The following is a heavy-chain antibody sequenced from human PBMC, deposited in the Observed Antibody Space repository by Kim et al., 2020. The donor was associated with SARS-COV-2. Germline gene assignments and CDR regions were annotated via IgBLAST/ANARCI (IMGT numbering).Heavy chain of an antibody. J-gene: IGHJ6*02. CDR3: ARDRINGMDV. V-gene: IGHV4-61*01. D-gene: IGHD3-16*01. CDR1: GGSVSSGSCY. Sequence: SETLSLTCTVSGGSVSSGSCYWSWIRQPPGKGLEWIGYIYYSGSTNYNPSLKSRVTISVDTSKNQFSLKLSSVTAADTAVYYCARDRINGMDVWGQGTTV. CDR2: IYYSGST.